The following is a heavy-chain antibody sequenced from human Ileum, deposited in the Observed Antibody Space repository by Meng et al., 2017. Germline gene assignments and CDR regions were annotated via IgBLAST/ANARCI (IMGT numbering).Heavy chain of an antibody. D-gene: IGHD3-3*01. V-gene: IGHV6-1*01. Sequence: AQLQQSGPGLVKPSQTLSLTCAVSGGSVSSNIAAWNWIRQSPLRGLEWLGRTYYRSKWYSEYAVSVKSRISITLDTSKNQFSLQMNSVTPEDTAVYYCASGSGSLDYWGPGTLVTVSS. J-gene: IGHJ4*02. CDR1: GGSVSSNIAA. CDR3: ASGSGSLDY. CDR2: TYYRSKWYS.